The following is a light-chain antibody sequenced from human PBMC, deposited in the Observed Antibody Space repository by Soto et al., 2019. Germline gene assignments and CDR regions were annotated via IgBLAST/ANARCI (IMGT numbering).Light chain of an antibody. CDR2: GAS. J-gene: IGKJ1*01. V-gene: IGKV3-20*01. CDR1: QSVSNNY. CDR3: QHYGSSPWT. Sequence: EIVLTQSPGTLSLSPWERATLSCRASQSVSNNYLAWYQQKPGQAPRLLIYGASSRATGIPDRFSGSGSGPDFTLTISRLEPEDFAVYFCQHYGSSPWTFGLGTKVDI.